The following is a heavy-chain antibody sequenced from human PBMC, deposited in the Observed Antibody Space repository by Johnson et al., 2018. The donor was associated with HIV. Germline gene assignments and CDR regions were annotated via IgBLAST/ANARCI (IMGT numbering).Heavy chain of an antibody. J-gene: IGHJ3*02. V-gene: IGHV3-30*02. Sequence: QVQLLESGGGVVQPGGSLRLSCAASGFTFSSYGMHWVRQAPGKGLEWVAFIRYDGSNKYYADSVKGRFTISRDNSKNTLYLQMNSLRAEDTAVYYCARDRRNYYDSSGYPDYDAFDIWGQGTMVTVSS. D-gene: IGHD3-22*01. CDR2: IRYDGSNK. CDR1: GFTFSSYG. CDR3: ARDRRNYYDSSGYPDYDAFDI.